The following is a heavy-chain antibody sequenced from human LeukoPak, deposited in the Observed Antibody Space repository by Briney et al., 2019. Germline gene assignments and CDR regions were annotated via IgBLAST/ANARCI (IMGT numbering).Heavy chain of an antibody. V-gene: IGHV4-59*01. CDR1: GGSISSYH. D-gene: IGHD1-14*01. Sequence: PSETLSLTCTVSGGSISSYHWSWIRQPPGKRLEWIGYVYDTGSTDHNPSLKSRVTISVDTSKNQFSLKLSSVTAADTAVYYCARGSTTWYYWGQGTLVTVSS. CDR2: VYDTGST. J-gene: IGHJ4*02. CDR3: ARGSTTWYY.